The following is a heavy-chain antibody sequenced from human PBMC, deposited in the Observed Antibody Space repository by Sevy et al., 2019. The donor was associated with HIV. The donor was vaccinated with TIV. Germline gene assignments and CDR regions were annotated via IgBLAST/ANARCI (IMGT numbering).Heavy chain of an antibody. D-gene: IGHD1-7*01. CDR1: GFTFSACV. V-gene: IGHV3-21*01. Sequence: GGSLRLSCAASGFTFSACVMNWVRQGPGKGLEWVSSISSSGRYIYYADSVQGRFTISRDNAEDSLYLQLNNLRAEDTAVYYCARDALSGTSAYWGQGTLVTVSS. CDR3: ARDALSGTSAY. J-gene: IGHJ4*02. CDR2: ISSSGRYI.